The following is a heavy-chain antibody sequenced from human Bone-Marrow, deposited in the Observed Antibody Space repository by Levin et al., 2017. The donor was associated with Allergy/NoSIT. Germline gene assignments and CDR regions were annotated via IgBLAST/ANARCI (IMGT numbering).Heavy chain of an antibody. J-gene: IGHJ4*02. CDR3: AKDLGSLGPTTYLDS. CDR2: ISGSAANT. CDR1: EFTFSSYA. Sequence: GGSLRLSCAASEFTFSSYAMNWVRQAPGKGLECVSAISGSAANTYYADSVKGRFTISRDNSKNTLFLQMNSLRAEDTAVYYCAKDLGSLGPTTYLDSWGQGTLVTVSS. D-gene: IGHD1-26*01. V-gene: IGHV3-23*01.